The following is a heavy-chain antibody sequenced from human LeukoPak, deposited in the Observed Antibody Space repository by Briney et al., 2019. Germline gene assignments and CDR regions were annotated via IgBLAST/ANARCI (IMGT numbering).Heavy chain of an antibody. CDR3: ARDGLGENFDY. D-gene: IGHD2-2*03. CDR2: ISYDGSNK. Sequence: PGRSLRLSCAASGFTFSSYAMHWVRQAPGKGLEWVAVISYDGSNKYYADSVKGRFTISRDNSKNTLYLRMNSLRAEDTAVYYCARDGLGENFDYWGQGTLVTVSS. CDR1: GFTFSSYA. V-gene: IGHV3-30*04. J-gene: IGHJ4*02.